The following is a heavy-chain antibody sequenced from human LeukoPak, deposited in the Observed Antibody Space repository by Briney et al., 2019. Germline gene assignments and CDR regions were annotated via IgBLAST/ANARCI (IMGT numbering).Heavy chain of an antibody. J-gene: IGHJ4*02. CDR3: ARGTPFGY. CDR2: ISYDGSNK. Sequence: GGSLRLSCAASGFTFSSYAMHWVRQAPGKGLEWVAVISYDGSNKYYADSVKGRFTISRDNSKNTLYLQMNSLRAEDTAVYYCARGTPFGYWGQGTLVTVSS. CDR1: GFTFSSYA. V-gene: IGHV3-30*04. D-gene: IGHD1-14*01.